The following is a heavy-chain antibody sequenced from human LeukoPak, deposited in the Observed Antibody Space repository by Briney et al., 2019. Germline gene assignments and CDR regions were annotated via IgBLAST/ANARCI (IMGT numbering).Heavy chain of an antibody. CDR3: ARGGRDSGGTFHETYYYYYMDV. Sequence: GGSLRLSCAASGFIFDTYSMNWVRQAPGKGLEWVSFISSSSSFIYYADSVQGRFTFSRDNANNSLYLHMNSLRAEDTAVYYCARGGRDSGGTFHETYYYYYMDVWGKGTTVTVSS. CDR1: GFIFDTYS. J-gene: IGHJ6*03. CDR2: ISSSSSFI. V-gene: IGHV3-21*01. D-gene: IGHD3-10*01.